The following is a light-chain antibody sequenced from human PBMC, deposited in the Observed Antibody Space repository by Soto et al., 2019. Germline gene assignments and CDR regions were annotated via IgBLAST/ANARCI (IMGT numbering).Light chain of an antibody. V-gene: IGKV1-8*01. CDR3: QQYYSYQWT. J-gene: IGKJ1*01. CDR1: QSIRSY. Sequence: IQLTQSPSSLSASVGDKVTITCRASQSIRSYLAWYQQKPGKAPKLLIYAASTLQSGVPSRFSGSGSGTDFTLTISCLQSEDFDTYYCQQYYSYQWTLGQGTKVDIK. CDR2: AAS.